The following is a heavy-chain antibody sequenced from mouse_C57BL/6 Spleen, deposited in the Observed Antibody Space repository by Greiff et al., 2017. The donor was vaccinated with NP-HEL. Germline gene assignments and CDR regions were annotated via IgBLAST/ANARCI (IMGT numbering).Heavy chain of an antibody. J-gene: IGHJ1*03. CDR1: GYTFTSYW. CDR3: TRGVVAEDWYYDV. CDR2: IYPGNSDT. D-gene: IGHD1-1*01. Sequence: EVQLQESGTVLARPGASVKMSCKTSGYTFTSYWMHWVKQRPGQGLEWIGAIYPGNSDTSYNQKFKGKAKLTAVTSASTAYMELSSLTNEDSAVDYCTRGVVAEDWYYDVWGTGTTVTVAS. V-gene: IGHV1-5*01.